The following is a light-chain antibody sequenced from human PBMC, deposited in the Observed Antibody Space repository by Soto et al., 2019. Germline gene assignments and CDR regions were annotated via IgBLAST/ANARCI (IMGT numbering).Light chain of an antibody. CDR2: GVS. J-gene: IGKJ2*01. CDR3: QQYNDWPRT. CDR1: QSVSSN. Sequence: IVLTQSPVTLSVSPGERATLSCRASQSVSSNLAWYQHKPGQAPRLLISGVSTRATGIPARFSGTGSGTDFTLIISGLQSEDFAVYYCQQYNDWPRTFGQGTKLEIK. V-gene: IGKV3-15*01.